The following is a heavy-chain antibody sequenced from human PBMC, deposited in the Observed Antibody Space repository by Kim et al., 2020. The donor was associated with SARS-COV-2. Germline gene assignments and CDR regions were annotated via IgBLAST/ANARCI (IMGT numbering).Heavy chain of an antibody. CDR3: AREDDSSDSGAFDI. Sequence: NPSLKSRVTISVDTSKNQFSLKLSSVTAADTAVYYCAREDDSSDSGAFDIWGQGTMVTVSS. D-gene: IGHD3-22*01. J-gene: IGHJ3*02. V-gene: IGHV4-59*01.